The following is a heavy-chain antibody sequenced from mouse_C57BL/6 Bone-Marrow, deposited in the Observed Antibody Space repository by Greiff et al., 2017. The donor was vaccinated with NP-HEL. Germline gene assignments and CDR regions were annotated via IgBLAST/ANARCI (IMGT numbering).Heavy chain of an antibody. D-gene: IGHD1-1*01. V-gene: IGHV1-81*01. J-gene: IGHJ3*01. Sequence: QVHVKQSGAELARPGASVKLSCKASGYTFTSYGISWVKQRTGQGLEWIGEIYPRSGNTYYNEKFKGKATLTADKSSSTAYMELRSLTSEDSAVYFCARSGYYGSRFAYWGQGTLVTVSA. CDR1: GYTFTSYG. CDR2: IYPRSGNT. CDR3: ARSGYYGSRFAY.